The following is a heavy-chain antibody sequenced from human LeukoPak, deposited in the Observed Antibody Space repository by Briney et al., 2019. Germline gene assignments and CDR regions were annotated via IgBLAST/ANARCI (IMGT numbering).Heavy chain of an antibody. D-gene: IGHD3-3*01. V-gene: IGHV3-23*01. CDR1: GFTFSSYA. J-gene: IGHJ4*02. Sequence: PGGSLRLSCAASGFTFSSYAMNWVRQAPGKGLEWVSAISTSGGSTYYADSVKGRFTISRDNSRNTLYLQMNSLRAEDTAVYYCAKLYDFWSSLDYWGQGTLVTVSS. CDR2: ISTSGGST. CDR3: AKLYDFWSSLDY.